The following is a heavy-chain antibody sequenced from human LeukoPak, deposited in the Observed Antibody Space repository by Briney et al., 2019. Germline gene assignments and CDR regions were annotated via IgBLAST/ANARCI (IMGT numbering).Heavy chain of an antibody. CDR3: AKVLFAIAAAGGLDY. D-gene: IGHD6-13*01. CDR2: IYSGGST. CDR1: GFTVSSNY. Sequence: GGSLRLSCAASGFTVSSNYMSWVRQAPGKGLEWVSLIYSGGSTYYADSVKGRITISRDNSKNTLYLQMNSLRAEDTAVYYCAKVLFAIAAAGGLDYWGQGTLVTVSS. V-gene: IGHV3-53*05. J-gene: IGHJ4*02.